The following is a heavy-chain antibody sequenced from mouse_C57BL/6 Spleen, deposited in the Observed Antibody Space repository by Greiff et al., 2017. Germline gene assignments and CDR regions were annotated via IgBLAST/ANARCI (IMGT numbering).Heavy chain of an antibody. D-gene: IGHD2-1*01. V-gene: IGHV5-6*02. J-gene: IGHJ4*01. CDR1: GFTFSSYG. Sequence: EVKLVESGGDLVKPGGSLKLSCAASGFTFSSYGMSWVRQTPDKRLEWVATISSGGSYTYYPDSVKGRFTISRDNAKNTLYLQMSSLKSEDTAMYYCARRYYGYYAMDYWGQGTSVTVSS. CDR2: ISSGGSYT. CDR3: ARRYYGYYAMDY.